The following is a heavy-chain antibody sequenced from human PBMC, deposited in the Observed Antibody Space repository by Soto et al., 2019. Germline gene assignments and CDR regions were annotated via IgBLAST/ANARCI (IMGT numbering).Heavy chain of an antibody. CDR3: AREPLAHSYFDL. J-gene: IGHJ4*02. CDR2: LYNDERT. CDR1: GGSVSNHY. Sequence: SETLSLTCTVSGGSVSNHYWSWIRQPAGKGLEWLGRLYNDERTNYNPSLKSRVAMSMDTSKNQFSLELTSVTAADSAVYFCAREPLAHSYFDLWGQGTLVTVSS. V-gene: IGHV4-4*07.